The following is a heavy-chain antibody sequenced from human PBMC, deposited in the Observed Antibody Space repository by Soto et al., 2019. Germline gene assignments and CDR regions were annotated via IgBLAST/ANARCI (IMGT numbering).Heavy chain of an antibody. D-gene: IGHD5-18*01. CDR3: ARDPSVTAIGRADH. Sequence: LRLSCVVSGFTFDDYAMHWVRQAPGGGLEWVSGINWNSAVIGYADSVKGRFTISRDNAENALYLQMTSLRSEDTALYYCARDPSVTAIGRADHWGQGTLVTVSS. CDR1: GFTFDDYA. V-gene: IGHV3-9*01. J-gene: IGHJ4*02. CDR2: INWNSAVI.